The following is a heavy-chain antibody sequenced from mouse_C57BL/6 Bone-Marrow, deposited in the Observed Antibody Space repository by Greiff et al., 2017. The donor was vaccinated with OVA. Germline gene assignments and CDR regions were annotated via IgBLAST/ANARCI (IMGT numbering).Heavy chain of an antibody. CDR2: IYPRSGNT. CDR1: GYTFTSYG. J-gene: IGHJ4*01. D-gene: IGHD2-5*01. Sequence: VQRVESGAELARPGASVKLSCKASGYTFTSYGISWVKQRTGQGLEWIGEIYPRSGNTYYNEKFKGKATLTADKSSSTAYMELRSLTSEDSAVYFCARDSNYAMDYWGQGTSVTVSS. V-gene: IGHV1-81*01. CDR3: ARDSNYAMDY.